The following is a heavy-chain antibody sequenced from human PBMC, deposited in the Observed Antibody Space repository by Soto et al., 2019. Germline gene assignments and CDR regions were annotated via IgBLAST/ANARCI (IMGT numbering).Heavy chain of an antibody. Sequence: PGGSLRLSCAASGFTFSNAWMSWVRQAPGKGLEWVGRIKSKTDGGTTDYAAPVKGRFTISRDDSKNTLYLQMNSLKTEDTAVYYCTTEPPQYCSGGSCYFGARYYFDYWGQGTLVTVSS. V-gene: IGHV3-15*01. J-gene: IGHJ4*02. CDR2: IKSKTDGGTT. CDR1: GFTFSNAW. D-gene: IGHD2-15*01. CDR3: TTEPPQYCSGGSCYFGARYYFDY.